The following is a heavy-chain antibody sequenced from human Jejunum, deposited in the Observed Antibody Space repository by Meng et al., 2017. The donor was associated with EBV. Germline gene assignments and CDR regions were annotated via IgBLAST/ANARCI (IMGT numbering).Heavy chain of an antibody. D-gene: IGHD1-7*01. V-gene: IGHV1-69-2*01. CDR2: VDPEDDET. CDR1: GYTFTDYY. Sequence: EVQLVQSGTEVKKPGATVKISCKVSGYTFTDYYMHWVQQAPGKGLEWMGLVDPEDDETMYSEKFQGRLTITADTSTDTTYMELSSLRSEDTAVYYRATGHYNWKYPDYWGQGTLVTVSS. J-gene: IGHJ4*02. CDR3: ATGHYNWKYPDY.